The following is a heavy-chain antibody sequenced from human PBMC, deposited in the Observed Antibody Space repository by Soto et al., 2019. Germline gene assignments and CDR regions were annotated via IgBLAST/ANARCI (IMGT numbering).Heavy chain of an antibody. J-gene: IGHJ4*02. CDR3: ARSRVSGYYPDYFDY. V-gene: IGHV3-30*04. D-gene: IGHD3-22*01. Sequence: QVQLVESGGGVVQPGRSLRLSCAASGFTFSSYAMHWVRQAPGKGLEWVSVISYDGRNKYYANSVKGRFTISRYNSKNTLYLQMNSLRAEDTAVYYCARSRVSGYYPDYFDYWGQGTLDTVS. CDR1: GFTFSSYA. CDR2: ISYDGRNK.